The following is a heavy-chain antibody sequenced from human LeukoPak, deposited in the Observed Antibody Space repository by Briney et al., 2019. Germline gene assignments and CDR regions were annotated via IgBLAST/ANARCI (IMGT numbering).Heavy chain of an antibody. Sequence: ASVKVSCKASGYTFTGYYMHWVRQAPGQGLEWMGWINPNSGGTNYAQKFQGRVTMTRDTSISTAYMELSRLRSDDTAVYYCARDLSDDFWSGYPGSCYYYGMDVWGQGTTVTVSS. J-gene: IGHJ6*02. D-gene: IGHD3-3*01. CDR3: ARDLSDDFWSGYPGSCYYYGMDV. CDR1: GYTFTGYY. CDR2: INPNSGGT. V-gene: IGHV1-2*02.